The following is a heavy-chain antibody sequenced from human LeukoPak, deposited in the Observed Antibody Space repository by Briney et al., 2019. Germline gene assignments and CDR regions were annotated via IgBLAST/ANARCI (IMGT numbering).Heavy chain of an antibody. Sequence: SETLSLTCTVSGGSISSSSYYWGWVRQPPGKGLEWIGSIYYSGSTYYNPSLKSRVTISVDTSKNQFSLKLSSVTAADTAVYYCARHLFVLRYFDWLPYNWFDPWGQGTLVTVSS. V-gene: IGHV4-39*01. D-gene: IGHD3-9*01. CDR2: IYYSGST. CDR3: ARHLFVLRYFDWLPYNWFDP. CDR1: GGSISSSSYY. J-gene: IGHJ5*02.